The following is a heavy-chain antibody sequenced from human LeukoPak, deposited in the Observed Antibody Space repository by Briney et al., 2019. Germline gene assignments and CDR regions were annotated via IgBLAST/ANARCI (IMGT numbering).Heavy chain of an antibody. V-gene: IGHV1-2*02. CDR2: IYPNSGAT. J-gene: IGHJ4*02. CDR1: GYTFTGYY. CDR3: GTLLSNGPFDY. Sequence: ASVKVSCKASGYTFTGYYMHWVRQAPGQGLEWMGWIYPNSGATKYAQKFQGRVTMTRDTSISTAYMELSGLRSDDAAVYYCGTLLSNGPFDYWGQGSLVTVSS.